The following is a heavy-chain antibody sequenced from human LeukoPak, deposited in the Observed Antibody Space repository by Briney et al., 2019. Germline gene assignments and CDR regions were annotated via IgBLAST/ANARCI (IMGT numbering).Heavy chain of an antibody. J-gene: IGHJ6*02. V-gene: IGHV1-8*01. D-gene: IGHD3-10*01. CDR1: GYTFTSYD. CDR3: ARVLSKWRRGSGGYYYYGMDV. CDR2: MNPNSGNT. Sequence: EASVKVSCTASGYTFTSYDINWVRQATGQGLEWMGWMNPNSGNTGYAQKFQGRVTMTRNTSISTAYMELSSLRSEDTAVYYCARVLSKWRRGSGGYYYYGMDVWGQGTTVTVSS.